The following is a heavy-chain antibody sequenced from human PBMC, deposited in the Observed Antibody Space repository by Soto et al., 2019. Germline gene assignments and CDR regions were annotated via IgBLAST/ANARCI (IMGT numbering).Heavy chain of an antibody. CDR3: ATGTYYYDSSGYYLDFFYYGMDV. Sequence: PGQSLKISCKGSGYSFTSYWIGWVRQMPGKGLEWMGIIYPGDSDTRYSPSFQGQVTISADKSISTAYLQWSSLKASDTAMYYCATGTYYYDSSGYYLDFFYYGMDVWGQGTTVTVSS. V-gene: IGHV5-51*01. J-gene: IGHJ6*02. CDR2: IYPGDSDT. D-gene: IGHD3-22*01. CDR1: GYSFTSYW.